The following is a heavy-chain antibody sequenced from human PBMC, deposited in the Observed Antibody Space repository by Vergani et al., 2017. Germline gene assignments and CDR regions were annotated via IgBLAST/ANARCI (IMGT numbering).Heavy chain of an antibody. D-gene: IGHD1-26*01. CDR2: INHSGST. CDR1: GGSFSGYY. CDR3: ARMSGSSQPDAFDI. Sequence: QVQLQQWGAGLLKPSETLSLTCAVYGGSFSGYYWSWIRQPPGKGLEWIGEINHSGSTNYNPSLKSRVTISVDTSKNQFSLNLISVTAADTAVYYCARMSGSSQPDAFDIWGQGTMVTVSS. V-gene: IGHV4-34*01. J-gene: IGHJ3*02.